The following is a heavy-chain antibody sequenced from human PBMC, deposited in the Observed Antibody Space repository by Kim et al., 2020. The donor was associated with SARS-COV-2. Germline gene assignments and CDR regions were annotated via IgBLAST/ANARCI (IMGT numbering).Heavy chain of an antibody. V-gene: IGHV1-8*01. J-gene: IGHJ6*02. Sequence: ASVKVSCTASGYTFANYDIHWVRQAAGQGLEWLGWLNSNSDKVVYAQQFQGRVTLSRDTSIGTAYLELRSLRSEDSAVYFCARGPPKSTSPSSVGRPKIYYNYDYYLDLWGQGTTVTVSS. D-gene: IGHD3-16*01. CDR3: ARGPPKSTSPSSVGRPKIYYNYDYYLDL. CDR1: GYTFANYD. CDR2: LNSNSDKV.